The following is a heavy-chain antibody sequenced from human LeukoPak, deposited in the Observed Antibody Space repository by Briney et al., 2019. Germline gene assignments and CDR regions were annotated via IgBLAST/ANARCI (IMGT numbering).Heavy chain of an antibody. J-gene: IGHJ3*02. V-gene: IGHV3-74*01. Sequence: GGSLRLSCAASGFTFSDYYMSWIRQAPGKGLVWVSRINSDGSSTSYADSVKGRFTISRDNAKNTLYLQMNSLRAEDTAVYYCARANYYGSGRAAFDIWGQGTMVTVSS. D-gene: IGHD3-10*01. CDR1: GFTFSDYY. CDR3: ARANYYGSGRAAFDI. CDR2: INSDGSST.